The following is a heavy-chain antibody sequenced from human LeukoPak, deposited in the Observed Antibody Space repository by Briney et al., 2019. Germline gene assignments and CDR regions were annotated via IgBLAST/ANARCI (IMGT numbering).Heavy chain of an antibody. CDR2: IYTSGST. Sequence: TSQTLSLTCTVSGGSISSGSYYWSWIRQPAGKGLEWIGRIYTSGSTNYNPSLKSRVTISVDTSKNQFSLKLSSVTAAGTAVYYCATSYSTYYYDSSGYYYVGWGQGTLVTVSS. V-gene: IGHV4-61*02. D-gene: IGHD3-22*01. CDR1: GGSISSGSYY. J-gene: IGHJ4*02. CDR3: ATSYSTYYYDSSGYYYVG.